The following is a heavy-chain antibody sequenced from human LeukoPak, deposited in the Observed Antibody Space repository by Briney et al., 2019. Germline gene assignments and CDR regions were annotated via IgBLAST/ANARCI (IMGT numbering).Heavy chain of an antibody. CDR3: AREISIGIITP. J-gene: IGHJ5*02. V-gene: IGHV4-31*03. CDR1: CGPICRGGYY. D-gene: IGHD3-22*01. Sequence: LPNPFLPCPVSCGPICRGGYYLKFIRQHPRKGLEWIGYIYYSGSTYYNPSLKSRVTISVDTSKNQFSLKLSSVTAADTAVYYCAREISIGIITPWGQGTLVTVSS. CDR2: IYYSGST.